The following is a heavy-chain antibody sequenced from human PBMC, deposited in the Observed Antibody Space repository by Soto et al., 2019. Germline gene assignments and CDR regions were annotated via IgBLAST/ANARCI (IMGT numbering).Heavy chain of an antibody. Sequence: ASVTVSCKAPGYTFTSYGISWVRQAPGQGLEWMGWISAYNGNTNYAQKLQGRVTMTTDTSTSTAYMELRSLRSDDTAVYYCARPERYCSSTSCPGAFDIWGQGTMVTVSS. V-gene: IGHV1-18*01. J-gene: IGHJ3*02. CDR2: ISAYNGNT. CDR3: ARPERYCSSTSCPGAFDI. D-gene: IGHD2-2*01. CDR1: GYTFTSYG.